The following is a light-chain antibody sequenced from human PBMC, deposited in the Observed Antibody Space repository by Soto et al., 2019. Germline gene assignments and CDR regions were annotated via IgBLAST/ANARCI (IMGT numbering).Light chain of an antibody. V-gene: IGKV2-28*01. J-gene: IGKJ2*01. CDR2: LGS. CDR3: AQGLATPFT. CDR1: QNLLHSNGYNY. Sequence: EIVLTQSPPSLPVTPGEPASISCRSSQNLLHSNGYNYLNWYLQKPGQSPQLLIYLGSNRASGVPDRFSGSGSGTDFTLTINRVEAEDVGLYFCAQGLATPFTFGQGTKVDIK.